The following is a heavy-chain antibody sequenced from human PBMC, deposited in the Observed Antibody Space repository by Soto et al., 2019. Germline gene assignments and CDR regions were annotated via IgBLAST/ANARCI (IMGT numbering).Heavy chain of an antibody. Sequence: KGPEGVAYMHGSTSIIYYADSVKGRFTISRDNAKNSLFLQMNSLRAEDTALYGCAIDGGNAYDDYWGQGTHVTVTS. CDR3: AIDGGNAYDDY. V-gene: IGHV3-48*01. D-gene: IGHD3-16*01. CDR2: MHGSTSII. J-gene: IGHJ4*02.